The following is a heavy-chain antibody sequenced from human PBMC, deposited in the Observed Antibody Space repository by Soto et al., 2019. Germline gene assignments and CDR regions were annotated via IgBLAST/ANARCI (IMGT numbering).Heavy chain of an antibody. V-gene: IGHV4-34*01. CDR2: INHSGST. CDR1: GGSFSGYY. J-gene: IGHJ5*02. Sequence: SETLSLTCAVYGGSFSGYYWSWIRQPPGKGLEWIGEINHSGSTNYNPSLKSRVTISVDTSKNQFSLKLSSVTAADTAVYYCARAGDSSSPNWFDPWGQGTLVTVSS. D-gene: IGHD6-6*01. CDR3: ARAGDSSSPNWFDP.